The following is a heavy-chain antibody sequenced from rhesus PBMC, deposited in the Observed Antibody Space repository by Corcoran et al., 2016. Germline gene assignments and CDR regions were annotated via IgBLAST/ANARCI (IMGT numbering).Heavy chain of an antibody. V-gene: IGHV3S42*01. CDR2: INSGGGST. J-gene: IGHJ4*01. CDR1: GFTFSNYW. D-gene: IGHD4-23*01. CDR3: AKEPEYTNWGYYFDY. Sequence: EVQLVESGGGLAKPGGSLRLSCAASGFTFSNYWMNWVRQTPGKGLEWISVINSGGGSTYYADSVTGRCTISRDNSKNTLSLQMNSLRAEDTAVYYCAKEPEYTNWGYYFDYWGQGVLVTVSS.